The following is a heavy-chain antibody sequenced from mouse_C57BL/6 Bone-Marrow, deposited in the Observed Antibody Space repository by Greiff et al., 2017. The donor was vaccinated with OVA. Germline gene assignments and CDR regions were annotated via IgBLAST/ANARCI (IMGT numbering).Heavy chain of an antibody. D-gene: IGHD1-2*01. CDR3: ARLSLLESLDY. CDR1: GYTFTDYY. V-gene: IGHV1-83*01. Sequence: VQLQQSGPELVKPGASVKISCKASGYTFTDYYMNWVKQRTGQGLEWIGEIYPRSGNTYYNEKFKGKATLTADKSSSTAYMELRSLTSEDSAVYFCARLSLLESLDYWGQGTTLTVSS. J-gene: IGHJ2*01. CDR2: IYPRSGNT.